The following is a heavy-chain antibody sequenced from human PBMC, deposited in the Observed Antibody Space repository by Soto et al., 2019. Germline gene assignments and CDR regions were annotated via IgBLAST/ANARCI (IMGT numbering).Heavy chain of an antibody. Sequence: PSETLSLTCTVFGGSIGSYHWSWFRQPPGKGLEWIGYIYYSGSTNYNPSLKSRVTISLDTSKNQVSLKLSSVTAADTAVYYCARDRVIVTTTQSYYYGMDVWGQGTTVTVSS. CDR1: GGSIGSYH. CDR3: ARDRVIVTTTQSYYYGMDV. D-gene: IGHD5-12*01. J-gene: IGHJ6*02. CDR2: IYYSGST. V-gene: IGHV4-59*01.